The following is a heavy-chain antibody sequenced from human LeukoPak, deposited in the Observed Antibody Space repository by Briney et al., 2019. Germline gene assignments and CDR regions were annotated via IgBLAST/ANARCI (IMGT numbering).Heavy chain of an antibody. CDR2: ISYDGSNK. CDR3: ANGGYYYDSSGYRIFGLGYFQH. CDR1: GFTFSSYG. D-gene: IGHD3-22*01. J-gene: IGHJ1*01. V-gene: IGHV3-30*18. Sequence: GGSLRLSCAASGFTFSSYGMHWVRQAPGKGLEWVAVISYDGSNKYYADSVKGRFTISRDNSKNTLYLQMNSLRAEDTAVYYCANGGYYYDSSGYRIFGLGYFQHWGQGTLVTVSS.